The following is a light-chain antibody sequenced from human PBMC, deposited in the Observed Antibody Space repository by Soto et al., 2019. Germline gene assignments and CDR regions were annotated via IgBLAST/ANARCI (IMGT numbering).Light chain of an antibody. V-gene: IGLV2-8*01. CDR1: SSDVGGYNY. J-gene: IGLJ2*01. Sequence: QSVLTQPPSASGSPGQSVTISCTGTSSDVGGYNYVSWYQQHPGKAPKLMIYEVSKRPSGVPDRFSGSKSGNTASLTVSGLQDEEEADYYCSSYAGSNNVVFGGGTKVTVL. CDR2: EVS. CDR3: SSYAGSNNVV.